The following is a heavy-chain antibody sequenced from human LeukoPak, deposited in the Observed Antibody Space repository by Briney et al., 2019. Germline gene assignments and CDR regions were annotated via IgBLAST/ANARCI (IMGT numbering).Heavy chain of an antibody. D-gene: IGHD6-19*01. Sequence: GASVKVSCKASGYSISAYGIHWVRLAPGQRPEWMGWISAGNGDTKHSLKFQGGVTISRDTSASTVYMELRSLRFEDTAVYFCARAGQGWYHGMDVWGQGTTVIVSS. CDR1: GYSISAYG. V-gene: IGHV1-3*01. CDR3: ARAGQGWYHGMDV. J-gene: IGHJ6*02. CDR2: ISAGNGDT.